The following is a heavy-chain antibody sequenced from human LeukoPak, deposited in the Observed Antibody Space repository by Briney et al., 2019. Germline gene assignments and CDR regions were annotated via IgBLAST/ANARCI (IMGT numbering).Heavy chain of an antibody. Sequence: PSETLSLTCAVYGGSFSGYYWSWIRQPPGKGLEWIGEINHSGSTNYNPSLKSRVTVSVDTSKNQFSLKLSSVTAADTAVYYCASSGTSNWGQGTLVTVSS. CDR1: GGSFSGYY. CDR3: ASSGTSN. D-gene: IGHD1-7*01. V-gene: IGHV4-34*01. J-gene: IGHJ4*02. CDR2: INHSGST.